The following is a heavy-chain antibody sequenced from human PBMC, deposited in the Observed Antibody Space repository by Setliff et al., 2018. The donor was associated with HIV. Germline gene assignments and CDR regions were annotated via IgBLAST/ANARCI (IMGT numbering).Heavy chain of an antibody. D-gene: IGHD3-10*01. J-gene: IGHJ6*03. CDR1: GDSFRSHA. CDR2: VNPNSDNT. Sequence: ASVKVSCKASGDSFRSHAISWVRQAPGQGLEWMGWVNPNSDNTGYAQKFQGRVTMTRNTSISTAYMELSSLRSEDTAVYYCARGRRITMVRGIKSVYCYYMDVWGKGTTVTVSS. V-gene: IGHV1-8*02. CDR3: ARGRRITMVRGIKSVYCYYMDV.